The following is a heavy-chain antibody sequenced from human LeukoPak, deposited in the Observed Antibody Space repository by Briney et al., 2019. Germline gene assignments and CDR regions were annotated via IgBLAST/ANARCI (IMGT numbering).Heavy chain of an antibody. CDR1: GYTFTSYG. D-gene: IGHD1-26*01. CDR2: IIPISGTT. Sequence: ASVKVSCKASGYTFTSYGISWVRQAPGQGLEWMGKIIPISGTTNYAQKFQGRVTFTADESTSTAYMELSSLRSEDTALYYCARKLRLGGNWFDPWGQGTLVTASS. V-gene: IGHV1-69*13. J-gene: IGHJ5*02. CDR3: ARKLRLGGNWFDP.